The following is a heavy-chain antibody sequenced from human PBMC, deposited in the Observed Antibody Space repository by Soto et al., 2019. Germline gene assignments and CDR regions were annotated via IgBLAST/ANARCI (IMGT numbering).Heavy chain of an antibody. CDR1: GGSFGSSA. CDR3: ARLRRDWGNAFDL. CDR2: IIPVFDKA. D-gene: IGHD3-16*01. Sequence: QVQLVQSGADVKKPGSSVKVSCKTSGGSFGSSAISWVRQAPAQGLEWMGEIIPVFDKANYAQNFQGSLTITADELTGTVFMDLSSLRSEDTAVYFCARLRRDWGNAFDLWGLGTFVTVSS. J-gene: IGHJ3*01. V-gene: IGHV1-69*01.